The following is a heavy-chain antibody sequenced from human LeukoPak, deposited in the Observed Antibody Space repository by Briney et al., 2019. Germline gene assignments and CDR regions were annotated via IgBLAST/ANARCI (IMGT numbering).Heavy chain of an antibody. J-gene: IGHJ4*02. CDR2: IRGNGDT. CDR1: GLSFSSFA. D-gene: IGHD3-16*01. CDR3: AKPSWVSSTDAVR. Sequence: GGSLRLSCAASGLSFSSFAMSWVRQGPARGLEWVSSIRGNGDTFYADSVKGRFTLFSDSSTNTVYFQLNNLRVEDTAIYYCAKPSWVSSTDAVRWGQGTLVTVSS. V-gene: IGHV3-23*01.